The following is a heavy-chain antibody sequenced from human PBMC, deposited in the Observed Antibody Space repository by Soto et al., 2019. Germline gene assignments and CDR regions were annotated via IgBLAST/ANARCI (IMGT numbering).Heavy chain of an antibody. CDR1: GGSISSYY. Sequence: ETLSLTCTVSGGSISSYYWSWIRQPPGKGLEWIGYIYYSGSTNYNPSLKSRVTISVDTSKNQFSLKLSSVTAADTAVYYCARTFVVGDYYYYYMDVWGKGTTVTVSS. CDR2: IYYSGST. J-gene: IGHJ6*03. CDR3: ARTFVVGDYYYYYMDV. V-gene: IGHV4-59*01. D-gene: IGHD2-2*01.